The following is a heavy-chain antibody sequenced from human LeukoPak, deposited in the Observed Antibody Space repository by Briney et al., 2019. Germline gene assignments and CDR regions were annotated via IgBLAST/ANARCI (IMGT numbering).Heavy chain of an antibody. CDR3: AVTDIAAAAAFDY. CDR1: GFTFSSYA. D-gene: IGHD6-13*01. J-gene: IGHJ4*02. Sequence: GGSLRLSCAASGFTFSSYAMSWVRQAPGKGLEWVSAISGSGGSTYYADSVKSRFTISRDNSKNTLYLQMNSLRAEDTAVYYCAVTDIAAAAAFDYWGQGTLVTVSS. CDR2: ISGSGGST. V-gene: IGHV3-23*01.